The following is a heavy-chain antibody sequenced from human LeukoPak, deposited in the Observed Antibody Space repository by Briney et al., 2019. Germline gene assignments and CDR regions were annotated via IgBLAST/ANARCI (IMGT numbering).Heavy chain of an antibody. J-gene: IGHJ4*02. CDR1: GFTFSSYW. Sequence: GSLRLSCAASGFTFSSYWMHWVRHAPGKGLVWVSRVDSDGSSTSYADSVKGRFTISRDNTKNTLSLQMNSLRAEDTAVYYCARDGILGSHDYWGQGTLVTVSS. V-gene: IGHV3-74*01. D-gene: IGHD3-3*02. CDR2: VDSDGSST. CDR3: ARDGILGSHDY.